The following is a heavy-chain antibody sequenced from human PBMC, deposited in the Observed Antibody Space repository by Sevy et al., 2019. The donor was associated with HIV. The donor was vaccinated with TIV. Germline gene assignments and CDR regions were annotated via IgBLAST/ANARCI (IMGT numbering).Heavy chain of an antibody. CDR2: ISNSGTSM. CDR1: GFTFSSYE. D-gene: IGHD4-17*01. CDR3: ARDLPPSATTVAHFDC. Sequence: GGSLRLSCVASGFTFSSYEMNWVRQAPGKGLEWVSYISNSGTSMYYSDSLKGRFTISRDNARNSLYLQMNSLTAEDTAVYYCARDLPPSATTVAHFDCWGQGTLVTVSS. J-gene: IGHJ4*02. V-gene: IGHV3-48*03.